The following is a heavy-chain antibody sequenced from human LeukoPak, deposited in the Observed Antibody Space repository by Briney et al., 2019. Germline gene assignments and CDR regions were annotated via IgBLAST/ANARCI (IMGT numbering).Heavy chain of an antibody. V-gene: IGHV1-18*01. CDR1: GYTFTSYG. Sequence: ASVKVSCKASGYTFTSYGISWVRQAPGQGLEWMGWISAYNGNTNYAQKLRGRVAMTTDTSTSTAYMELGSLRSDDTAVYYCARDEARYSSGYYPNWFDPWGQGTLVTVSS. J-gene: IGHJ5*02. CDR3: ARDEARYSSGYYPNWFDP. CDR2: ISAYNGNT. D-gene: IGHD3-22*01.